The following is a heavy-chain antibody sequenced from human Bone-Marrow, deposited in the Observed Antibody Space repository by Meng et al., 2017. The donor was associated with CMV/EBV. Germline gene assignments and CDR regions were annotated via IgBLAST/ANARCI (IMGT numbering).Heavy chain of an antibody. CDR2: IYWNDDK. CDR3: THSPIAARGQADY. D-gene: IGHD6-6*01. V-gene: IGHV2-5*01. J-gene: IGHJ4*02. CDR1: GGSISSYYW. Sequence: TLSLTCTVSGGSISSYYWSWIRQPPGKALEWLALIYWNDDKRYNPSLKSRLTITKDTSKNQVVLTMTNMDPVDTATYYCTHSPIAARGQADYWGQGTLVAVSS.